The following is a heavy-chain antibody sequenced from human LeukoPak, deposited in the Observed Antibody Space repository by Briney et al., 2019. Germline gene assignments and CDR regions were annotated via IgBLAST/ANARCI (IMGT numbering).Heavy chain of an antibody. V-gene: IGHV1-8*01. CDR2: MNPNSGNT. D-gene: IGHD3-3*01. J-gene: IGHJ4*02. CDR3: ARDGITIFGVVIISFDY. Sequence: GASVKVSCKASGYTFTSYDINWVRQATGQGLEWMGWMNPNSGNTGYAQKFQGRVTMTRDTSISTAYMELSRLRSDDTAVYYCARDGITIFGVVIISFDYWGQGTLVTVSS. CDR1: GYTFTSYD.